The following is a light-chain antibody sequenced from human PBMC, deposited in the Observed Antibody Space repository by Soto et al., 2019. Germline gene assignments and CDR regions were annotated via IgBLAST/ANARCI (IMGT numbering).Light chain of an antibody. Sequence: QSALPQPASVSGSPGQSITISCTGTSGDVGAYNYFSGYQQHPGKDPQHIIYNVTYRPSGVSHRFSVSNSGNTSSLTIAGLQTEDEADYYCSLYTITSTIVFGTGTKVTVL. V-gene: IGLV2-14*01. J-gene: IGLJ1*01. CDR1: SGDVGAYNY. CDR3: SLYTITSTIV. CDR2: NVT.